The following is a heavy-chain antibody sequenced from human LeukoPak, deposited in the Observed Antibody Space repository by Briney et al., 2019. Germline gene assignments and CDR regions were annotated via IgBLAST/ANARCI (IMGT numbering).Heavy chain of an antibody. J-gene: IGHJ5*02. Sequence: ASVKVSCKVSGYTLTELSMHWVRQAPGKGLEWMGGFDPEDGETIYAQKFQGRVTMTTDTSTSTAYMELRSLRSDDTAVYYCARTDRNWFDPWGQGTLVTVSS. CDR1: GYTLTELS. V-gene: IGHV1-24*01. D-gene: IGHD3/OR15-3a*01. CDR3: ARTDRNWFDP. CDR2: FDPEDGET.